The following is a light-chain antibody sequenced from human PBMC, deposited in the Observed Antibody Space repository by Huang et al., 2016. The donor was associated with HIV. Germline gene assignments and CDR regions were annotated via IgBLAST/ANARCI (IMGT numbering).Light chain of an antibody. CDR1: QSVSGAY. J-gene: IGKJ1*01. CDR3: QQYGSSPT. CDR2: GAS. Sequence: EIVLTQSPGTLSVSPGERATLSCRASQSVSGAYLAWYQQRPGQAPRLRLYGASSRATGIPDRFSGSGSGTDFTLTISRLESEDFAVYYCQQYGSSPTFGQGTKVDIK. V-gene: IGKV3-20*01.